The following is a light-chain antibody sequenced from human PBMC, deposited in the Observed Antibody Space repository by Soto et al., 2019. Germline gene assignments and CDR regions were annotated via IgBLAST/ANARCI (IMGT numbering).Light chain of an antibody. CDR1: SGHSSYA. V-gene: IGLV4-69*01. CDR2: LNSDGSH. J-gene: IGLJ3*02. CDR3: QTWGTGNNWV. Sequence: QLVLTQSPSASASLGASVKLTCTLSSGHSSYAISWHQQQPQKGPRYLMKLNSDGSHRKGDGIPDRFSGSSSGAERYLTISSLQSEDEADYYFQTWGTGNNWVFGGGTKLTVL.